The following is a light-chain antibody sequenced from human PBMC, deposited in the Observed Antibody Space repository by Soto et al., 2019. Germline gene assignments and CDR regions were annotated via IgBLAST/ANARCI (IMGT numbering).Light chain of an antibody. CDR1: QSVSSNY. Sequence: EIVLTQSPGTLPLSPGERATLSCRASQSVSSNYLVWYQQKPGQAPRPLIYGASSRAAGIPDRFSGSGSGTSCTLTISRLEPEDFAVYYWQEYANSPFTFGQGTKLEIK. V-gene: IGKV3-20*01. CDR2: GAS. CDR3: QEYANSPFT. J-gene: IGKJ2*01.